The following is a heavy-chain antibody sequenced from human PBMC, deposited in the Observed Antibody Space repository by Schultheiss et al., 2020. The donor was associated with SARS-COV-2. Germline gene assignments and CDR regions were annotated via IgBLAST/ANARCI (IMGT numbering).Heavy chain of an antibody. Sequence: GGSLRLSCAASGFTVSDYYMSWIRQAPGKGLEWVSYISSSGSTIYYADSVKCRFTISRDNAKNSLYLQMNSLRAEDTAVYYCARDVGSSSWIDYWGQGTLVTVSS. V-gene: IGHV3-11*04. CDR1: GFTVSDYY. CDR3: ARDVGSSSWIDY. J-gene: IGHJ4*02. CDR2: ISSSGSTI. D-gene: IGHD6-13*01.